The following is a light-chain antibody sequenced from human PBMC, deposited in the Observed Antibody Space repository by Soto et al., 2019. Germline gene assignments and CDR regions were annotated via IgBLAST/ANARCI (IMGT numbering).Light chain of an antibody. CDR3: AAWDDSLSGFV. CDR1: SSNIGNNA. V-gene: IGLV1-36*01. CDR2: YDD. Sequence: QSVLTQPPSVSGAPRQRVTISCSGSSSNIGNNAVNWYQKLPGKAPKLLIYYDDLLPSGVSDRFSGSKSGTSASLAISGLQSEDEADYYCAAWDDSLSGFVFGTGTKVTVL. J-gene: IGLJ1*01.